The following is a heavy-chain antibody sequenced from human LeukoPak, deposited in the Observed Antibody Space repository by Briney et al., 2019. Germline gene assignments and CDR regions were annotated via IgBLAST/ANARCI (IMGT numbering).Heavy chain of an antibody. V-gene: IGHV4-34*01. Sequence: SETLSLTCAVYGGSFSGYYWSWIRQPPGEGLEWIGEINHSGSTNYNPSLKSRVTISVDTSKNQFSLKLSSVTAADTAVYYCARGRTLYFSGGSCYGAFYYYYYGMDVGAQGTTVTVSS. CDR1: GGSFSGYY. CDR3: ARGRTLYFSGGSCYGAFYYYYYGMDV. D-gene: IGHD2-15*01. CDR2: INHSGST. J-gene: IGHJ6*02.